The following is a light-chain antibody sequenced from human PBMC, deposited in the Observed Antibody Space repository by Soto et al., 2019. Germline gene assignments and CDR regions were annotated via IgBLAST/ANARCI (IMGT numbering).Light chain of an antibody. Sequence: IQMTQSPSTLSASVGDRVTTTGGASQSISTWLAWYQQKPGKAPKLLIYRASTLESGVPSRFSGSGSGTEFTLTISSLQPDDFATYYCQQYDNYPWTVGHGTQVEIK. CDR2: RAS. CDR1: QSISTW. CDR3: QQYDNYPWT. J-gene: IGKJ1*01. V-gene: IGKV1-5*03.